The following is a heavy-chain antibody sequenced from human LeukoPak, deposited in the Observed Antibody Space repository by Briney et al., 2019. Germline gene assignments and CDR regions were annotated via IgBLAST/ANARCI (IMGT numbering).Heavy chain of an antibody. J-gene: IGHJ4*02. CDR3: ARDTDIV. CDR2: IKEDGNEK. V-gene: IGHV3-7*01. CDR1: GFNFSSYL. D-gene: IGHD5-12*01. Sequence: GCALRLSCAASGFNFSSYLMTWVRPAAGKGLEWVSNIKEDGNEKYYVDSVKGRFTISRDNAKNSLYLQMNSLRAEDTAVYYCARDTDIVWGQGTLVTVSS.